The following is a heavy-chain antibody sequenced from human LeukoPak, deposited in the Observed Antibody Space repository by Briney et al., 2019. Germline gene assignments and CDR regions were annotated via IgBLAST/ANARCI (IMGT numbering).Heavy chain of an antibody. CDR1: GGSISGYY. D-gene: IGHD3-3*01. J-gene: IGHJ5*02. V-gene: IGHV4-34*01. CDR2: INHSGTT. Sequence: SETLSLTCAVYGGSISGYYWSCIRQPPGKGREWIGEINHSGTTNYNPSLKSRVTISVDTSKNQFSLKLSSVTAADTAVYYCARGTTPIFGVVIPRKYNWFDPWGQGTLVTVSS. CDR3: ARGTTPIFGVVIPRKYNWFDP.